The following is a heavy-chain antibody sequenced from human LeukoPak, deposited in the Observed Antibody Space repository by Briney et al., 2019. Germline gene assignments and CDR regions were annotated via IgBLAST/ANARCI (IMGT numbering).Heavy chain of an antibody. J-gene: IGHJ1*01. CDR3: ARAQYSSSWLAEYFQH. V-gene: IGHV3-21*01. CDR1: GYTFSSYS. CDR2: ISSSSSYI. Sequence: GGPLRLSCAASGYTFSSYSMNWVRQAPGKGLEWVSSISSSSSYIYYADSVKGRFTISRDNAKDSLYLQMNSLRAEDTAVYYCARAQYSSSWLAEYFQHWGQGTLVTVSS. D-gene: IGHD6-13*01.